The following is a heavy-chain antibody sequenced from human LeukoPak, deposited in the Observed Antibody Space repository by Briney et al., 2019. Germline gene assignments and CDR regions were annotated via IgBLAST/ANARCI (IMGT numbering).Heavy chain of an antibody. CDR3: AKSSRYGTGWYGRIDY. CDR1: GFPFSSHA. D-gene: IGHD6-19*01. CDR2: ISDRGDNK. J-gene: IGHJ4*02. Sequence: GSLRLSFAASGFPFSSHAMSWVRPAPGKGLEWVSAISDRGDNKQYTDSVKGRLTISRDNSKNTLYLQMNSLRADDTAVYYCAKSSRYGTGWYGRIDYWGQGTLVTV. V-gene: IGHV3-23*01.